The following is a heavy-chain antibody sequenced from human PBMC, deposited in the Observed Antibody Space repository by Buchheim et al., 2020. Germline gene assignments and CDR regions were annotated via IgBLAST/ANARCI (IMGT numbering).Heavy chain of an antibody. J-gene: IGHJ4*02. V-gene: IGHV3-74*01. CDR1: GFTFSDYW. CDR2: LNYDGTTT. Sequence: EVHLLESGGGLVQPGGSLRLSCSASGFTFSDYWMHWVRQGPGKGLMWASRLNYDGTTTNYADSVKGRFIMSRDNAKNTLYLQLDSLRPDDTAVYYCARGPRNHYYDKSGLYHIDNWGQGTL. CDR3: ARGPRNHYYDKSGLYHIDN. D-gene: IGHD3-22*01.